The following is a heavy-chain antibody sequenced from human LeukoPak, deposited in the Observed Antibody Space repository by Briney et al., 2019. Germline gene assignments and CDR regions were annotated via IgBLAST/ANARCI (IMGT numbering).Heavy chain of an antibody. J-gene: IGHJ6*02. V-gene: IGHV1-69*04. CDR1: GGTFSSYA. D-gene: IGHD4-11*01. Sequence: GASVKVSCKASGGTFSSYAISWVRQAPGQGLEWMGRIIPILGVANYAQKFQGRVTITADKSTSTAYMELSSLRSEDTAVYYCASSGPTVTTDYYYGMDVWGQGTTVTVSS. CDR2: IIPILGVA. CDR3: ASSGPTVTTDYYYGMDV.